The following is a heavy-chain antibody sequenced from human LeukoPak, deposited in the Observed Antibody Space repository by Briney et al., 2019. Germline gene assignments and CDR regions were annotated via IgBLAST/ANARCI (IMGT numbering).Heavy chain of an antibody. CDR3: ARGAYCSDDSCPGAFDI. D-gene: IGHD2-15*01. Sequence: GGSLRHSCAASGFAFSTYAMYWVRQAPGKGLEWVTVIWYDGSNKYYADSVKGRFTISRDNSKNTLYLQMNSLRAEDTAVYYCARGAYCSDDSCPGAFDIWGQGTMVTVSS. V-gene: IGHV3-33*01. CDR1: GFAFSTYA. J-gene: IGHJ3*02. CDR2: IWYDGSNK.